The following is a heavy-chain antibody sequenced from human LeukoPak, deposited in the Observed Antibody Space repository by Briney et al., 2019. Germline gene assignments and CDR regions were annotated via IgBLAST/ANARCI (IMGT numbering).Heavy chain of an antibody. CDR3: ARSSEPEGGAFDI. V-gene: IGHV4-39*07. D-gene: IGHD1-14*01. J-gene: IGHJ3*02. CDR1: GGSISSSSYY. Sequence: SETLSLTCTVSGGSISSSSYYWGWIRQPPGKGLEWIGSIYYSGSTYYNPSLKSRVTISVDTSKNQFSLKLSSVTAADTAVYYCARSSEPEGGAFDIWGQGTMVTVSS. CDR2: IYYSGST.